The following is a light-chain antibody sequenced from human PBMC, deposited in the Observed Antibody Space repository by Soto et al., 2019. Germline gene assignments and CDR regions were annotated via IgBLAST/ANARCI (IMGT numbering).Light chain of an antibody. J-gene: IGKJ2*01. Sequence: DIQMTQSPSTLSASVGDRVTITCRASQSISSWLAWYQQKPGKAPKLLIYDASSLESGFPSRFSGSGSGTEFTLTISILQPDDFATYYCQQYNIYPYTFGQGTKLESK. V-gene: IGKV1-5*01. CDR2: DAS. CDR1: QSISSW. CDR3: QQYNIYPYT.